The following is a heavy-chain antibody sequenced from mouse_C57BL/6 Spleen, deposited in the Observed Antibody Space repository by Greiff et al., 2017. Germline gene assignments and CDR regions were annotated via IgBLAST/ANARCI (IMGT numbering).Heavy chain of an antibody. CDR3: ARAEGYYYGSKGYCDY. J-gene: IGHJ2*01. CDR1: GYSITSGYY. D-gene: IGHD1-1*01. V-gene: IGHV3-6*01. Sequence: ESGPGLVKPSQSLSLTCSVTGYSITSGYYWNWIRQFPGNKLEWMGYISYDGSNNYNPSLKNRISITRDTSKNQFFLKLNSVTTEDTATYYCARAEGYYYGSKGYCDYWGQGTTLTVSS. CDR2: ISYDGSN.